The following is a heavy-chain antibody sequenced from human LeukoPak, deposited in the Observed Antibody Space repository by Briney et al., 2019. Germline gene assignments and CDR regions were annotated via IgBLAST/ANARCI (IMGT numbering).Heavy chain of an antibody. CDR2: IYYSGST. J-gene: IGHJ4*02. D-gene: IGHD1-1*01. CDR1: GGSISSGIYY. Sequence: SSETLSLTCTVSGGSISSGIYYWNWIRQHPGKSLEWIGYIYYSGSTYYNPSLKSRLTMSVDTSKNQFSLKLSSVTAADTAVYFCAGAVSTNAIDYWGQGTLVTVSS. V-gene: IGHV4-31*03. CDR3: AGAVSTNAIDY.